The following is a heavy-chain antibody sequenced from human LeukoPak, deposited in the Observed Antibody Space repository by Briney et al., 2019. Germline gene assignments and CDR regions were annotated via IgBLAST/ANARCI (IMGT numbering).Heavy chain of an antibody. CDR1: FXFSXYA. CDR3: AKDPYRGPRYYFDY. Sequence: FXFSXYAMSXVRQAPGKGLEWVSAISGSGGSTYYADSVKGRFTISRDDSKNTLYLQMNSLRAEDTAVYYCAKDPYRGPRYYFDYWGQGTLVTVSS. D-gene: IGHD5-18*01. V-gene: IGHV3-23*01. J-gene: IGHJ4*02. CDR2: ISGSGGST.